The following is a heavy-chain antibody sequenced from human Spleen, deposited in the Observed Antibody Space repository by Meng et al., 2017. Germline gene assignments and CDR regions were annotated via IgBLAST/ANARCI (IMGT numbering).Heavy chain of an antibody. Sequence: VQVQEAGPGLVKPSGTLSLTCAVSGGSISSSNWWSWVRQPPGKGLEWIGEIYHSGSTNYNPSLKSRVTISVDKSKNQFSLKLSSVTAADTAVYYCASGPRGPDQMYYFDYWGQGTLVTVSS. CDR3: ASGPRGPDQMYYFDY. D-gene: IGHD1-14*01. CDR1: GGSISSSNW. CDR2: IYHSGST. J-gene: IGHJ4*02. V-gene: IGHV4-4*02.